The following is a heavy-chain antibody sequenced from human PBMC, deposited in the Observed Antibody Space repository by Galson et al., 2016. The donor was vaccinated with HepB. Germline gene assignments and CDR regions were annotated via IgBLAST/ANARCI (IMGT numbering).Heavy chain of an antibody. V-gene: IGHV3-11*05. CDR1: GFTFSDYY. D-gene: IGHD6-13*01. Sequence: SLRLSCAASGFTFSDYYMSWIRQAPGKGLEWVSYISNSAYFTKYADSVKGRFTISRDNAKDSLYLQMDSLRVEDTAVYFCARAVLGAEAAAGDHWGQGTLVSGSS. CDR3: ARAVLGAEAAAGDH. CDR2: ISNSAYFT. J-gene: IGHJ4*02.